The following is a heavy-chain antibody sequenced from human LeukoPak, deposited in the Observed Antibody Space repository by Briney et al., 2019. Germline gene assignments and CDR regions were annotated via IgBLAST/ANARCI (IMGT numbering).Heavy chain of an antibody. Sequence: PSETLSLTCAVYGGSFSGYYWSWIRQPPGKGLEWIGEINHSGSTNYNPSLKSRVTISVDTSKNQFSLRLHSVTAADTAVYYCAGDRSYFSDTGTDYWGQGALVTVSS. CDR1: GGSFSGYY. V-gene: IGHV4-34*01. CDR3: AGDRSYFSDTGTDY. D-gene: IGHD3-22*01. J-gene: IGHJ4*02. CDR2: INHSGST.